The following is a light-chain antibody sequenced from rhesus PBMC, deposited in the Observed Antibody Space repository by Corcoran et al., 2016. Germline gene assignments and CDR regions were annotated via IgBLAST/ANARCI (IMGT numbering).Light chain of an antibody. V-gene: IGKV1-66*01. CDR1: QGINKY. Sequence: DIQMTQSPSSLSASVGDRVIITCRASQGINKYLSWYQQKPGKAPKPLIYYASSLETGIPSRFSESRSRTDNPLTISNLQPEDISTYYNQQNDNSPPTFGQETKVEIK. CDR3: QQNDNSPPT. CDR2: YAS. J-gene: IGKJ1*01.